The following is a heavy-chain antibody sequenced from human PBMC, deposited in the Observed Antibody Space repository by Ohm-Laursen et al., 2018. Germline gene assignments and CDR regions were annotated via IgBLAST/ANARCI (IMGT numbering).Heavy chain of an antibody. CDR1: AGSISSYY. J-gene: IGHJ4*02. D-gene: IGHD5-12*01. V-gene: IGHV4-59*12. Sequence: SQTLSLTWTVSAGSISSYYWSWIRQPPGKGLEWIGYIYYSGSTNYNPSLKSRVTISVDTSKNQFSLKLSSVTAADTAVYYCARGPRRVATFDYWGQGTLVTVSS. CDR3: ARGPRRVATFDY. CDR2: IYYSGST.